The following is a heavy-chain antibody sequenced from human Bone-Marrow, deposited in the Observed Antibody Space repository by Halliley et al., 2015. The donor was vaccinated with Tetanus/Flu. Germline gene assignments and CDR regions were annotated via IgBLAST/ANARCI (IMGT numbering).Heavy chain of an antibody. CDR3: AKAQACPITNCHILNFGVDV. CDR2: ISGRDDTT. CDR1: GFSFSTYS. V-gene: IGHV3-23*01. J-gene: IGHJ6*02. Sequence: SLRLSCVASGFSFSTYSMTWVRQAPGRGLDWVSSISGRDDTTHYAESVKGRFTISRDNAKNTLYLQMNSLRAEDTAVYYCAKAQACPITNCHILNFGVDVWGQGSTVSVSS. D-gene: IGHD2-2*02.